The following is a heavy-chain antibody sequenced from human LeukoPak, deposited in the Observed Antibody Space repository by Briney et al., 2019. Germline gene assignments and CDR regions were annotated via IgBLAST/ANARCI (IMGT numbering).Heavy chain of an antibody. J-gene: IGHJ4*02. CDR1: GFTFSSYS. D-gene: IGHD2-15*01. CDR2: ISSSSSYI. Sequence: GGSLRLSCAASGFTFSSYSMNWVRQAPGKGLEWVSSISSSSSYIYYADSVKGRFTISRDNAKNSLYLQMNSLRAEDTDVYYCARDLDSYCSGGSCYSDYWGQGTLVTVSS. CDR3: ARDLDSYCSGGSCYSDY. V-gene: IGHV3-21*01.